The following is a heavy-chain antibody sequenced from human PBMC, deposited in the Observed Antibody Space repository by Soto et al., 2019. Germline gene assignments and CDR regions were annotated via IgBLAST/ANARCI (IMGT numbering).Heavy chain of an antibody. D-gene: IGHD3-3*01. J-gene: IGHJ6*02. V-gene: IGHV3-21*01. CDR3: ARDNRPHTLTIFGVAPSDYYYYGMDV. CDR2: ISSSSSYI. CDR1: GFTFSSYS. Sequence: PGGSLRLSCAASGFTFSSYSMNWVRQAPGKGLEWVSSISSSSSYIYYADSVKGRFTISRDNAKNSLYLQMNSLRAEDTAVYYCARDNRPHTLTIFGVAPSDYYYYGMDVWGQGTTVTVSS.